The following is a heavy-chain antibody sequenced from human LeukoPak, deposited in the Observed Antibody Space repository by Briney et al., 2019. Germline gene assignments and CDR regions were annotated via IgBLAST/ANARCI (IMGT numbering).Heavy chain of an antibody. V-gene: IGHV4-34*01. D-gene: IGHD4-17*01. Sequence: SETLSLTCAVYGGSFSGYYWSWIRQPPGKGLEWIGAINHSGSTNYNPSLKSRVTISVDTSKNQFSLKLSSVTAADTAVYYCARASSPNYGDYVYYYYYYMDVWGKGTTVTVSS. J-gene: IGHJ6*03. CDR1: GGSFSGYY. CDR2: INHSGST. CDR3: ARASSPNYGDYVYYYYYYMDV.